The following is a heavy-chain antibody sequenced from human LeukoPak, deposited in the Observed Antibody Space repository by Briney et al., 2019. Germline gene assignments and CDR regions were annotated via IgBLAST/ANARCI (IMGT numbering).Heavy chain of an antibody. Sequence: GGSLRLSCAASGFTFSSYSMNWVRQAPGKGLEWISYISSDSSKIYYADSVKGRFTMSRDNAKNSLYLQMNSLRAEDTAVYYCARGGGNWGQGTLVTVSS. CDR2: ISSDSSKI. CDR3: ARGGGN. J-gene: IGHJ4*02. D-gene: IGHD3-16*01. V-gene: IGHV3-48*04. CDR1: GFTFSSYS.